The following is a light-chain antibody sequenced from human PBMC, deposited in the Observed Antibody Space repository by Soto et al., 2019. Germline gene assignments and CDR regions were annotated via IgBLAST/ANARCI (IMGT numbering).Light chain of an antibody. V-gene: IGKV3-20*01. Sequence: EIVMTQSPVTLSVSPGERATLSCRASEGVSRHLAWYQQKPGQAPRLLIYGASSRATGIPDRFSGSGSGTDFTLTISRLEPEDFAVFYCQQYGTSEIIFGQGTRLEIK. CDR1: EGVSRH. J-gene: IGKJ5*01. CDR2: GAS. CDR3: QQYGTSEII.